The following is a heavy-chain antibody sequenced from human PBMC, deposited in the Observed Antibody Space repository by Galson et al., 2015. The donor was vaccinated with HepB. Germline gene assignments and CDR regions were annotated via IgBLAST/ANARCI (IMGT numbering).Heavy chain of an antibody. V-gene: IGHV3-23*01. CDR1: GLTFSSYA. Sequence: SLRLSCAASGLTFSSYAMSWVRQAPGKGLEWVSAISGSGGSTYYADSVKGRFTISRDNSKNTLYLQMNSLRAEDTAVYYCAKAYYYDSSGYGDFGYWGQGTLVTVSS. CDR2: ISGSGGST. J-gene: IGHJ4*02. D-gene: IGHD3-22*01. CDR3: AKAYYYDSSGYGDFGY.